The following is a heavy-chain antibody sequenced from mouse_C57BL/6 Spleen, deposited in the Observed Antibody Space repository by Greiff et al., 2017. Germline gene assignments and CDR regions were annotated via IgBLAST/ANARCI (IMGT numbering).Heavy chain of an antibody. CDR3: TTGGITTVVAPRDY. Sequence: VQLQQSGAELVRPGASVKLSCTASGFNIKDYYMHWVKQRPEQGLEWIGRIDPEDGDTEYAPKFQGKATMTADTSSNTAYLQLSSLTSEDTAVYYCTTGGITTVVAPRDYWGQGTTLTVSS. CDR2: IDPEDGDT. D-gene: IGHD1-1*01. J-gene: IGHJ2*01. V-gene: IGHV14-1*01. CDR1: GFNIKDYY.